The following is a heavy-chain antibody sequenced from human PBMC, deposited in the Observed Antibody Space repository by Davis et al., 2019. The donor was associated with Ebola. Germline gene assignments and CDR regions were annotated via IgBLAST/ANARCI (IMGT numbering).Heavy chain of an antibody. CDR1: GYTFTGYY. CDR2: INPNSGGT. J-gene: IGHJ4*02. D-gene: IGHD3/OR15-3a*01. Sequence: ASVKVSCKASGYTFTGYYMHWVRQAPGQGLEWMGWINPNSGGTNYAQKFQGRVIVTRDTSTGTVYMEMISLRSEDTAVYYCARDQYSGTWTPRYWGQGTLVTVSS. CDR3: ARDQYSGTWTPRY. V-gene: IGHV1-2*02.